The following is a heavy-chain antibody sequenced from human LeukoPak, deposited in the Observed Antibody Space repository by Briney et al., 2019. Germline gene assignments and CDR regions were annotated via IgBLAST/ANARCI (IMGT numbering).Heavy chain of an antibody. Sequence: GASAKVSCKASGYTFTSYGVSWVRQAPGQGLEWMGWISAYYDNTNYAQKLQGRVTMTTDTSTSTAYMELRSLRSDDTAVYYCARAPRSIAARPNFDYWGQGTLVTVSS. J-gene: IGHJ4*02. CDR2: ISAYYDNT. CDR1: GYTFTSYG. D-gene: IGHD6-6*01. V-gene: IGHV1-18*01. CDR3: ARAPRSIAARPNFDY.